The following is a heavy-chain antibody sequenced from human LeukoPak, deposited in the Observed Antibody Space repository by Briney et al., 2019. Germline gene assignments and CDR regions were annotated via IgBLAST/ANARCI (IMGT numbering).Heavy chain of an antibody. V-gene: IGHV3-21*01. Sequence: PGESLRLSCAASGFAFSTYSMNWLRLAPGKGLDWVSSISPDSNYKYYVDSVKGRFTISRDNAKSSLYLQMNSLRAEDTAVYYCVRGGYRGFDYEYWGQGTLVTVSS. CDR2: ISPDSNYK. D-gene: IGHD5-12*01. CDR1: GFAFSTYS. J-gene: IGHJ4*02. CDR3: VRGGYRGFDYEY.